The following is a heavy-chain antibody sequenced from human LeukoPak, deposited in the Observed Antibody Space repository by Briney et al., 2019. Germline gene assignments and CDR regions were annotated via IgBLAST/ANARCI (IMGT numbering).Heavy chain of an antibody. CDR3: ARTVYSGSYFTYYYYYMDV. D-gene: IGHD1-26*01. V-gene: IGHV4-39*07. CDR2: IYYSGST. CDR1: GGSISSSSYY. Sequence: SETLSFTGTVSGGSISSSSYYWGWIRQPPGKGLEWIGSIYYSGSTYYNPSLKSRVTISVDTSKNQFSLKLSSVTAADTAVYYCARTVYSGSYFTYYYYYMDVWGKGTTVTISS. J-gene: IGHJ6*03.